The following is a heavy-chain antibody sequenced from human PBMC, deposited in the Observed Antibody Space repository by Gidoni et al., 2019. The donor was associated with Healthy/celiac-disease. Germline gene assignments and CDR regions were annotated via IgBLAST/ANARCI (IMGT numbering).Heavy chain of an antibody. D-gene: IGHD5-12*01. J-gene: IGHJ6*02. Sequence: QVQLVQSGAEVKKPGASVTVSCKASGYTFTGYYMHWVRQAPGQGLEWMGWINPNSGGTNYAQKFQGRVTMTRDTSISTAYMELSRLRSDDTAVYYCARVRRRGYSGPHYYYGMDVWGQGTTVTVSS. CDR3: ARVRRRGYSGPHYYYGMDV. V-gene: IGHV1-2*02. CDR1: GYTFTGYY. CDR2: INPNSGGT.